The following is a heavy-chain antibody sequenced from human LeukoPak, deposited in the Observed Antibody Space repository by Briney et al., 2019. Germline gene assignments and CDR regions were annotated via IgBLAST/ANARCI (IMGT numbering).Heavy chain of an antibody. Sequence: GGSLRLSCAASGFTFSSYGMHWVRQAPGKGLEWVSYISSSGSTIYYADSVKGRFTISRDNAKNSLYLQMNSLRAEDTAVYYCARTYYYDSSGYYPDLESRAFDIWGQGTMVTVSS. CDR3: ARTYYYDSSGYYPDLESRAFDI. V-gene: IGHV3-48*04. CDR2: ISSSGSTI. D-gene: IGHD3-22*01. J-gene: IGHJ3*02. CDR1: GFTFSSYG.